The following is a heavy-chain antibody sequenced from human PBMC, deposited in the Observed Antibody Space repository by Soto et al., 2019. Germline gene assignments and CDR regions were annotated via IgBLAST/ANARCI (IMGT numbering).Heavy chain of an antibody. CDR2: IYWDDDK. D-gene: IGHD6-13*01. Sequence: SGPTLVNPTQTLTLTCTFSGFSLSTSGVGVGWIRQPPGKALEWLALIYWDDDKRYSPSLKSRLTITKDTSKNQVVLTMTNMDPVDTATYYCAHLTSNSSSWYPFFDYWGQGTLVTVSS. CDR1: GFSLSTSGVG. J-gene: IGHJ4*02. V-gene: IGHV2-5*02. CDR3: AHLTSNSSSWYPFFDY.